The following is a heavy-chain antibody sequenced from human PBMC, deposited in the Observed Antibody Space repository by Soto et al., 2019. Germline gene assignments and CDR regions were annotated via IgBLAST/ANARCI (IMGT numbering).Heavy chain of an antibody. Sequence: PGGSLRVSCAASGFTFDDYAMHWGRQTPGKGLEWVSGITWNSGTIGYADSVKGRFTISRDNGKNSLYLQMNSLRPEDTALYYCAKAHYGSAIYGMDVWGQGTTVTVS. D-gene: IGHD3-10*01. CDR1: GFTFDDYA. J-gene: IGHJ6*02. CDR2: ITWNSGTI. V-gene: IGHV3-9*01. CDR3: AKAHYGSAIYGMDV.